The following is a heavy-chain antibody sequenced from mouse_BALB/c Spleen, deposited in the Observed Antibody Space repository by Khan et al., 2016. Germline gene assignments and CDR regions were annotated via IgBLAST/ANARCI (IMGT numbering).Heavy chain of an antibody. CDR3: TRSGYGAFAD. D-gene: IGHD1-1*02. V-gene: IGHV1S81*02. Sequence: QVQLQQSGAELVKPGASVRLSCKASGYTFTSYYLYWVKQRPGQGLEWIGDINPSNGGTNFNEKFKTKAILTVDKSSRTAYMQLSSLTSEDSAVYCCTRSGYGAFADLGQGTLVTVSA. CDR2: INPSNGGT. CDR1: GYTFTSYY. J-gene: IGHJ3*01.